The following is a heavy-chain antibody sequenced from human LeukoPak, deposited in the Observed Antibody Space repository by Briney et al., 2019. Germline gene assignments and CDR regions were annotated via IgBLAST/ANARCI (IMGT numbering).Heavy chain of an antibody. CDR1: GVGVRSNY. J-gene: IGHJ4*02. CDR2: ISSSSSYI. CDR3: ARDKGNGILDY. V-gene: IGHV3-21*01. Sequence: AGGSLRLSCVVSGVGVRSNYMNWVRQAPGKGLEWVSSISSSSSYIYYADSVKGRFTISRDNAKNSLYLQMNSLRAEDTAVYYCARDKGNGILDYWGQGTLVTVSS.